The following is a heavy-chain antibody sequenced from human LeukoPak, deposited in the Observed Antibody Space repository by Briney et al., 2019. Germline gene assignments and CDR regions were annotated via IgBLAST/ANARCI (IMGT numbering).Heavy chain of an antibody. J-gene: IGHJ6*02. Sequence: PGGSLRLSCAASGMTFDDYAMHWVRRAPGKGLEWVSLISGDGGSTYYADSVKGRFTISRDNSKNSLYLQMTNLRTEDTALYYCAKGFSVFASNHYFYYYGMDVWGQGTTVTVSS. CDR1: GMTFDDYA. V-gene: IGHV3-43*02. CDR3: AKGFSVFASNHYFYYYGMDV. CDR2: ISGDGGST. D-gene: IGHD1-14*01.